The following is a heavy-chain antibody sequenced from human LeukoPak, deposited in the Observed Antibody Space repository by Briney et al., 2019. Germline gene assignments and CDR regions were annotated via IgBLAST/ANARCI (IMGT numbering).Heavy chain of an antibody. Sequence: SDTLSLTCTVSGDSINTYYWSWIRQPPGKGLEWVGYIYYSGSTNYNPSLKSRVTISVDTSKNQFSLRLTSVTAADTAVYYCARALRQQLFTGWFDPWGQGTLVTVSS. V-gene: IGHV4-59*07. CDR1: GDSINTYY. CDR2: IYYSGST. CDR3: ARALRQQLFTGWFDP. J-gene: IGHJ5*02. D-gene: IGHD6-13*01.